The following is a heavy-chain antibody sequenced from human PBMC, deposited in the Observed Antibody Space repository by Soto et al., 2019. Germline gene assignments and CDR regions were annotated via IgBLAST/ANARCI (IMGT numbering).Heavy chain of an antibody. D-gene: IGHD2-21*01. CDR3: ARLGDCRGQSCCLRGPFDY. Sequence: LVESGGGVDQPGRSLGLYCAASGFRFSDYATHWVCQAPGKGLEWVAAVWGDGRDRKYADSVKGRFIISRDNSKNTLGPEVRGLREVNTALYVGARLGDCRGQSCCLRGPFDYWGQGTLVTVSS. V-gene: IGHV3-33*03. CDR2: VWGDGRDR. CDR1: GFRFSDYA. J-gene: IGHJ4*02.